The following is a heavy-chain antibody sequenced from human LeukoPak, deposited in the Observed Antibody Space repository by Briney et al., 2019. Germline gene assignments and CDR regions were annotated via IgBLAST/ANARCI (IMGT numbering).Heavy chain of an antibody. CDR3: ARAGYYYGSGSYNSFDY. V-gene: IGHV4-39*07. CDR1: GGSISSSSYY. D-gene: IGHD3-10*01. J-gene: IGHJ4*02. Sequence: SETLSLTCTVSGGSISSSSYYWGWIRQPPGKGLEWIGSIYYSGSTYYNPSLKSRVTISVDTSKNQFSLKLSSVTAADTAVYYCARAGYYYGSGSYNSFDYWGQGTLVTVSS. CDR2: IYYSGST.